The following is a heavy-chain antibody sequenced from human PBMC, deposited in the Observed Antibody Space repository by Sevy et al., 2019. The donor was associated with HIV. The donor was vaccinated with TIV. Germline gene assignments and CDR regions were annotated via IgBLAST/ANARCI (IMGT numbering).Heavy chain of an antibody. CDR1: GFTFSSYA. D-gene: IGHD2-21*02. V-gene: IGHV3-33*03. J-gene: IGHJ4*02. CDR2: IWYDGSYK. CDR3: AKGDCGRDCYSDF. Sequence: GGSLRLSCAASGFTFSSYAMHWVRQAPGKGLEWVALIWYDGSYKYYGDSMKGRFTISRDNSKNTLYLQMNSLRAEDTAVYYCAKGDCGRDCYSDFWGQGTLVTVSS.